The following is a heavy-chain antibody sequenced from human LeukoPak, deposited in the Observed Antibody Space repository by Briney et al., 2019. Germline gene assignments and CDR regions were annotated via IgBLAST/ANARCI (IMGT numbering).Heavy chain of an antibody. V-gene: IGHV3-33*01. J-gene: IGHJ4*02. Sequence: AGGSLRLSCVASGFIFSSYGMHWVRQAPGKGLEWVALVWFDGSNKYYADSVKGRSTISRDNSKNTLYLQMNSLRAEDTAVYYCARGLGSTLFDYWGQGTLVTVSS. CDR1: GFIFSSYG. CDR2: VWFDGSNK. CDR3: ARGLGSTLFDY. D-gene: IGHD3-10*01.